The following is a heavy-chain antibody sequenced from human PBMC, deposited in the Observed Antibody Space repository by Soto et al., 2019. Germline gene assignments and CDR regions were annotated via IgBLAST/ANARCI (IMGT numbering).Heavy chain of an antibody. CDR2: ISGSGGST. Sequence: EVQLLESGGGLVQPGGSLRLSCAASGFTFSSYAMSWVRQAPGKGLEWVSAISGSGGSTYYADSVKGRFTISRDNSKNALHLQMNSLRSEDTAVYACAKRSAVAGKLSNYFEYWGQGTLVTVSS. D-gene: IGHD6-19*01. CDR3: AKRSAVAGKLSNYFEY. V-gene: IGHV3-23*01. J-gene: IGHJ4*02. CDR1: GFTFSSYA.